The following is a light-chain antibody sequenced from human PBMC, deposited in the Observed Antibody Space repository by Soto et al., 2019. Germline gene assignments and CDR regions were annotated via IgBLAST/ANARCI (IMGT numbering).Light chain of an antibody. CDR3: QTWGTGIRV. Sequence: QPVLTQSPSASASLGPSVKLTCTLSSGHSTYAIAWHQQQPEKGPRYLMKLTIDGSHTKGDGIPDRFSGSSSGAERYLTISSLQSEDEADYYCQTWGTGIRVFGGGTKLTVL. J-gene: IGLJ3*02. CDR1: SGHSTYA. CDR2: LTIDGSH. V-gene: IGLV4-69*01.